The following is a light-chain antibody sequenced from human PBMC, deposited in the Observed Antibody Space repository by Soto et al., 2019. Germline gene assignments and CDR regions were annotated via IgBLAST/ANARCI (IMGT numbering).Light chain of an antibody. CDR3: QQRSDWIT. CDR2: DTS. J-gene: IGKJ5*01. V-gene: IGKV3-11*01. Sequence: EIVLTQSPATLPLPPGDRATLSCRASQSVGSSLAWYQQRPGQAPMLLIYDTSNRATGIPARFSGSGSWTDFTLTISSLEPAGFAVYYCQQRSDWITFGHGTRLEIK. CDR1: QSVGSS.